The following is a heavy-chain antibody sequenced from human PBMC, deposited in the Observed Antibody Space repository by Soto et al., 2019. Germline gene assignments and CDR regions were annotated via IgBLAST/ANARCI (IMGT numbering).Heavy chain of an antibody. D-gene: IGHD2-15*01. CDR2: ISYDGSNK. CDR3: ARDPRVVVATPRPYYFDY. J-gene: IGHJ4*02. V-gene: IGHV3-30-3*01. Sequence: SLRLSCAASGFTFSSYAMHWVRQAPGKGLEWVAVISYDGSNKYYADSVKGRCTISRDNSKNTLYLQMNSLRAEDTAVYYCARDPRVVVATPRPYYFDYWGQGTLVTVSS. CDR1: GFTFSSYA.